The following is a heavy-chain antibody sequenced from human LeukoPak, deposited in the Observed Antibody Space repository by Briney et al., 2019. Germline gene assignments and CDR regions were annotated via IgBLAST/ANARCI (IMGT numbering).Heavy chain of an antibody. Sequence: PGGSLRLSCAASGFTFSGSGMSWVRQAPGKGLEWISSSGDSDGSTYYADSLKGRFTISRDSSKNTLYLQMNNLRAEDTAVYYCAKGGCRGTCNPLAYWGQGALVTVSP. D-gene: IGHD2-15*01. CDR2: SGDSDGST. V-gene: IGHV3-23*01. CDR1: GFTFSGSG. J-gene: IGHJ4*02. CDR3: AKGGCRGTCNPLAY.